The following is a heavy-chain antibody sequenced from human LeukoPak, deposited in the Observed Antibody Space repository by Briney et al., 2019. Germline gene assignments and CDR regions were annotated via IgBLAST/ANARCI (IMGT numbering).Heavy chain of an antibody. CDR1: GYIFTSYS. V-gene: IGHV3-23*01. Sequence: GASVKVSCKASGYIFTSYSISWVRQAPGKGLEWVSAISGSGGSTYYADSVKGRFTISRDNSKNTLYLQMNSLRPEDTAVYYCAKSSGWSRGYFDYWGQGTLVTVSS. J-gene: IGHJ4*02. D-gene: IGHD6-19*01. CDR2: ISGSGGST. CDR3: AKSSGWSRGYFDY.